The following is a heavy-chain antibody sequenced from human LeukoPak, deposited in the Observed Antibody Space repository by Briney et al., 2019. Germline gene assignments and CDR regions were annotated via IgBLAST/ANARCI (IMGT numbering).Heavy chain of an antibody. V-gene: IGHV1-2*02. D-gene: IGHD6-6*01. CDR3: AREHSSSSGKVFDY. J-gene: IGHJ4*02. CDR1: GYTFTGYY. Sequence: ASVKVSCKASGYTFTGYYIHWVRQAPGQGLEWMGWINPNSGGTNYAQNFQGRVTMTRDTSISTAYMELSRLRSDDTAMYYCAREHSSSSGKVFDYWGLGNLVTVSS. CDR2: INPNSGGT.